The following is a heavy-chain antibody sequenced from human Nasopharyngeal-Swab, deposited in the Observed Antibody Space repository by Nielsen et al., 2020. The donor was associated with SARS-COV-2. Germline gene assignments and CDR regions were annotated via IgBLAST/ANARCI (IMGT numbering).Heavy chain of an antibody. Sequence: ASVKVSCKASGYTFTSYYLHWVRQAPGQGLEWMGIINPTDGSTSYAQKFEGRVTMTRVTSTSTVYMELNSLRSEDTAVYYCARVLPFRITGTSGMDAWGQETTVTVSS. CDR2: INPTDGST. D-gene: IGHD1-7*01. V-gene: IGHV1-46*01. J-gene: IGHJ6*02. CDR3: ARVLPFRITGTSGMDA. CDR1: GYTFTSYY.